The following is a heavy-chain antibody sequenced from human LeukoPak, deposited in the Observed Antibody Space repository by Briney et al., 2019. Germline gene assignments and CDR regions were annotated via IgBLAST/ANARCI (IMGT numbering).Heavy chain of an antibody. J-gene: IGHJ4*02. D-gene: IGHD6-6*01. CDR2: ISGSGGST. Sequence: GGSLRLSCAASGFTFSNYAMTWVRRAPGKGLEWASGISGSGGSTYYADSVKGRFTISRDNSKTTLYLQMNSLRAEDTAVYYCARERVIAARPLGVDYWGQGTLSPSPQ. CDR1: GFTFSNYA. V-gene: IGHV3-23*01. CDR3: ARERVIAARPLGVDY.